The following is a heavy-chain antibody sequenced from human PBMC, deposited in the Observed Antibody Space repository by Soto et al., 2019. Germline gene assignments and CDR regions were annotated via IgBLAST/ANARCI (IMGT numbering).Heavy chain of an antibody. Sequence: SETLSLTCAVYGGSFSGYYWSWIRQTPGKGLEWIGEINPSGSTNYNPSLKSRVTISVDTSKNQFSLKLTSVTAADTAIYYCATAYTYAKVWRFNPWGQGALVTVSS. CDR2: INPSGST. CDR1: GGSFSGYY. D-gene: IGHD5-18*01. CDR3: ATAYTYAKVWRFNP. J-gene: IGHJ5*02. V-gene: IGHV4-34*01.